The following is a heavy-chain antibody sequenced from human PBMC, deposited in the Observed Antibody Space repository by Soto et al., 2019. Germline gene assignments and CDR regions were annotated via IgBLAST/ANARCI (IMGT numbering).Heavy chain of an antibody. Sequence: QVQLVESGGGVVQPGRSLRLSCAASGFTFSSYAMHWVRQAPGKGLEWVAVISYDGSNKYYADSVKGRFTISRDNSKNTLYLQMNSLRAEDTAVYYCARDIVVVPAAPRRVYYYYGMDVWGQGTTVTVSS. J-gene: IGHJ6*02. D-gene: IGHD2-2*01. CDR1: GFTFSSYA. CDR2: ISYDGSNK. CDR3: ARDIVVVPAAPRRVYYYYGMDV. V-gene: IGHV3-30-3*01.